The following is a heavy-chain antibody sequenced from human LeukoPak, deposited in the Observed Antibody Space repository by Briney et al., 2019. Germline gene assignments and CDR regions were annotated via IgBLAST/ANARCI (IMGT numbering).Heavy chain of an antibody. J-gene: IGHJ6*02. CDR3: ARACGGDCCNSGMDV. CDR1: GYTFTSYA. CDR2: INAGNGNT. Sequence: ASVKVSCKASGYTFTSYAIHWVRQAPGQRLEWMGWINAGNGNTKYSQKFQGRVTITRDTSASTAYMELSSLRSEDTAVYYCARACGGDCCNSGMDVWGQGTTVTVSS. V-gene: IGHV1-3*01. D-gene: IGHD2-21*02.